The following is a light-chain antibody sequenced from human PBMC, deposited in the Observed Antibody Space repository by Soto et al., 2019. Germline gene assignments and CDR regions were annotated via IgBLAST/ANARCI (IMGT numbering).Light chain of an antibody. CDR1: QGISSW. CDR3: QQYKSISGYT. V-gene: IGKV1-5*03. Sequence: DIQMTQSPSTLSASVGDRVTMTCRASQGISSWLAWYQQKPGKAPKLLIYEASNLESGVPSRFSGSGSGTEFTLTISCLQPDDFATYFCQQYKSISGYTIGQGTKLEIK. CDR2: EAS. J-gene: IGKJ2*01.